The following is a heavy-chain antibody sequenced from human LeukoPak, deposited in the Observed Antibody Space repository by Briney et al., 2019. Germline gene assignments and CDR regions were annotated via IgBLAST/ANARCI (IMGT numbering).Heavy chain of an antibody. J-gene: IGHJ4*02. CDR2: IYYSGST. CDR1: GGSISSSSYY. CDR3: ARDGEFGVVIAPFDY. D-gene: IGHD3-3*01. Sequence: SETLSLTCTVSGGSISSSSYYWGWIRQPPGKGLEWIGSIYYSGSTYYNPSLKSRVTISVDTSKNQFSLKLSSVTAADTAVYYRARDGEFGVVIAPFDYWGQGTLVTVSS. V-gene: IGHV4-39*07.